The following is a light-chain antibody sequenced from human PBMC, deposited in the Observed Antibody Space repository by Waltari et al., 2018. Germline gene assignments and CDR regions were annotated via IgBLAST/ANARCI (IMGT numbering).Light chain of an antibody. Sequence: QSVLTQPPSTSGTPGQRVTIYCSGSSSNIGSNYVYWYQQFPGTSPKLLIYRNDPRPSGVPDRCAGSKFGTSTSLAIGGLRSDDEADYFCASWDDNLSGAVFGGGTRLTVL. J-gene: IGLJ2*01. CDR3: ASWDDNLSGAV. CDR2: RND. V-gene: IGLV1-47*01. CDR1: SSNIGSNY.